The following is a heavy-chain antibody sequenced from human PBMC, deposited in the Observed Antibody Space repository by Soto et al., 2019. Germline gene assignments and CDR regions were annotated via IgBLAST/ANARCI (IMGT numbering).Heavy chain of an antibody. CDR2: ILADFNT. J-gene: IGHJ4*02. CDR1: GFTFSDYT. CDR3: ARRVEVYFDY. Sequence: EVQLLESGGGLVQPGGSLTLSCAASGFTFSDYTMTWVRQAPGKVLECISVILADFNTYYAGSVRGRFTISRDNSKVTLYLEMDSLRVEDTVVYYCARRVEVYFDYWGQGALVTVSS. V-gene: IGHV3-23*03.